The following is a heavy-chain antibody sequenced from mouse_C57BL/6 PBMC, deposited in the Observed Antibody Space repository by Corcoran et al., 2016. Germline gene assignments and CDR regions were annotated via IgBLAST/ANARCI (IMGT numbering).Heavy chain of an antibody. CDR1: GYTFTSYG. V-gene: IGHV1-81*01. CDR2: IYPRSGNT. CDR3: VYYGSSYDWFAY. J-gene: IGHJ3*01. D-gene: IGHD1-1*01. Sequence: QVQLQQSGAELARPGASVKLSCKASGYTFTSYGISWVKQRTGQGLEWIGEIYPRSGNTYYNEKFKGKATLTADKSSSTAYMELRSLTSEDSAVYFCVYYGSSYDWFAYWGQGTLVTVSA.